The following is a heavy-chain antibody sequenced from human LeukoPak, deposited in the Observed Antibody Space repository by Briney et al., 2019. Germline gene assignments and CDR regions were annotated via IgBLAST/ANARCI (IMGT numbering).Heavy chain of an antibody. J-gene: IGHJ4*02. CDR1: GFTFSSYA. V-gene: IGHV3-23*01. CDR2: ISGSGGST. CDR3: AKDDQYSSSSYFDY. Sequence: GGSLRLSCAASGFTFSSYAMSWVRQAPGKGLEWVSAISGSGGSTYYADSVKGRFTIFRDNSKNTLYLQMNSLRAEDTAVYYCAKDDQYSSSSYFDYWGQGTLVTVSS. D-gene: IGHD6-6*01.